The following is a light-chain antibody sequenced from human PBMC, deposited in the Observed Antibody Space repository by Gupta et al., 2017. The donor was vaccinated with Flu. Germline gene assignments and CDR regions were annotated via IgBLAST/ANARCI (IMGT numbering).Light chain of an antibody. V-gene: IGKV2-30*01. J-gene: IGKJ1*01. Sequence: DVVITQSSLSLPVTLGQTAFISCRSSQSLVYSDGSTVLHWFHQRPGQAPRRLIYLVSHRESGVPDRFSGSGSGTEFTLKISKVEAEDVGIYFCMQGAHWPWAFGQGTKVEI. CDR2: LVS. CDR1: QSLVYSDGSTV. CDR3: MQGAHWPWA.